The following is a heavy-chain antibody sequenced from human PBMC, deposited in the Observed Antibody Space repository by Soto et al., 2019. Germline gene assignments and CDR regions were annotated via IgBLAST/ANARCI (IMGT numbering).Heavy chain of an antibody. J-gene: IGHJ6*03. Sequence: SETLSLTCTVSGGSISSFYWSWIRQPPGKGLEWIGYIFYTGSTNYNPSLKSRVLISVDTSKNQFSLRLRSVTAADTAVYYCARQDGYYYYIDVWGKGTTVTVSS. CDR2: IFYTGST. CDR1: GGSISSFY. CDR3: ARQDGYYYYIDV. V-gene: IGHV4-59*08.